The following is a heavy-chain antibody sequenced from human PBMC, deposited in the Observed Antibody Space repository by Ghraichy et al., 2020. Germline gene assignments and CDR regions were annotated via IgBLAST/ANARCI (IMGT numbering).Heavy chain of an antibody. J-gene: IGHJ6*02. Sequence: GGSLRLSCVGSGFTFSSYSMNWVRQSPGKGLEWVSYITSSSRTIFYADSVKGRFTISRDNAQNSLYLQMNSLRDEDSAVYYCARGSTVVRFFYYDGMDVWGQGTPVTVSS. CDR2: ITSSSRTI. D-gene: IGHD4-23*01. CDR3: ARGSTVVRFFYYDGMDV. V-gene: IGHV3-48*02. CDR1: GFTFSSYS.